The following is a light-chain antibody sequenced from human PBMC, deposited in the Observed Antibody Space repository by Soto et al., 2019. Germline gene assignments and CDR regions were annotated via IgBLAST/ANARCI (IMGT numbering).Light chain of an antibody. J-gene: IGKJ4*01. CDR3: QQFQKWPLT. V-gene: IGKV3-15*01. Sequence: EIVMTQSPTTVSVSPGERATLSCRACESASSNLAWYQQKPGQAPRLLIYGASTRATGIPARFSGSGSGTEFTLTISSLQSEDFAVYYCQQFQKWPLTFGGGTNVEIK. CDR1: ESASSN. CDR2: GAS.